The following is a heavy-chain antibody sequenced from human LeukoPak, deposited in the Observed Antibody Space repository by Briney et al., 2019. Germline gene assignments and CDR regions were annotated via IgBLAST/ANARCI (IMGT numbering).Heavy chain of an antibody. J-gene: IGHJ5*02. Sequence: ALVKVSCKASGYTFTSYYMRWVRQAPGQGLEWMGIINPSGGSTSYAQKFQGRVTMTRDTSTSTVYMELSSLRSEDTAVYYCARAPFETTVVTPGWFDPWGQGTLVTVSS. V-gene: IGHV1-46*01. D-gene: IGHD4-23*01. CDR3: ARAPFETTVVTPGWFDP. CDR2: INPSGGST. CDR1: GYTFTSYY.